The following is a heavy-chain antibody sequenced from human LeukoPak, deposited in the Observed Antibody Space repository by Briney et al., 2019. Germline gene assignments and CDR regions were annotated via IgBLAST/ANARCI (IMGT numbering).Heavy chain of an antibody. V-gene: IGHV1-2*02. Sequence: GASVKVSCKASGYTFTAYYMHWVRQAPGQGLEWMGWINPNSGGTNYAQKFQGRVTMTRDTSISTAYMELSRLRSDDTAVYYCASDTRERWLQFALEYWGQGTLVTVSS. CDR2: INPNSGGT. CDR1: GYTFTAYY. J-gene: IGHJ4*02. CDR3: ASDTRERWLQFALEY. D-gene: IGHD5-24*01.